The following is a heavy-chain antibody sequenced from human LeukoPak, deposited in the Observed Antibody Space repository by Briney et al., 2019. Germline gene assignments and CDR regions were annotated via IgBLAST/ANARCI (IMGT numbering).Heavy chain of an antibody. D-gene: IGHD4-17*01. V-gene: IGHV3-NL1*01. CDR3: AAAVTTGRAEHY. J-gene: IGHJ4*02. CDR2: INNGGTDT. CDR1: GFTFSNYW. Sequence: PGGSLRLSCAASGFTFSNYWMHWVRQAPGKGLEWVSSINNGGTDTYYADSVKGRFTISRDNSKNTLYLQINSLSADDTAVYYCAAAVTTGRAEHYWGQGTLVTVSS.